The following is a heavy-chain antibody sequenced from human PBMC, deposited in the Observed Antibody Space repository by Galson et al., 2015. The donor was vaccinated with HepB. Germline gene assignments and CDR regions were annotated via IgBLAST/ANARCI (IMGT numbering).Heavy chain of an antibody. CDR3: ARGSWGGNY. J-gene: IGHJ4*02. V-gene: IGHV3-7*01. Sequence: SLRLSCAASGFAASGFTFSTSWMTWVRQAPGKGLEWVASIKEDGSEKYYVDSVKGRFTISRDNAKNSRYLQMNSLRSEDTAVDYCARGSWGGNYWGQGTLVTVSS. CDR2: IKEDGSEK. CDR1: GFAASGFTFSTSW. D-gene: IGHD1-26*01.